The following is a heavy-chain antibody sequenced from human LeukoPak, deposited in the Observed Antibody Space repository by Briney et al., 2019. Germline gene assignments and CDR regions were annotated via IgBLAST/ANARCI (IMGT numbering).Heavy chain of an antibody. D-gene: IGHD7-27*01. CDR3: GTGDPPSLGYFDY. CDR1: GFTFSSYS. J-gene: IGHJ4*02. V-gene: IGHV3-30*03. CDR2: ISYDGSNK. Sequence: GGSLRLSCAASGFTFSSYSMNWVRQAPGKGLEWVAVISYDGSNKYYADSVKGRFTISRDNSKNTLYLQMNSLRAEDTAVYYCGTGDPPSLGYFDYWGQGTLVTVSS.